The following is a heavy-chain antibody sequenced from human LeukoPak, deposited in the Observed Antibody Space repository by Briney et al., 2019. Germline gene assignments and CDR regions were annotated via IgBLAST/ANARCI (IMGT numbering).Heavy chain of an antibody. CDR2: IYYSGST. J-gene: IGHJ4*02. CDR1: GGSVSSGSYY. V-gene: IGHV4-61*01. CDR3: ARVFGSSWFRPMGSDY. Sequence: SETLSLTCTVSGGSVSSGSYYWSWIRQPPGKGLEWIGYIYYSGSTNYNPSLKSRVTISVDTSKNQFSLKLSSVTAADTAVYYCARVFGSSWFRPMGSDYWGQGTLVTVSS. D-gene: IGHD6-13*01.